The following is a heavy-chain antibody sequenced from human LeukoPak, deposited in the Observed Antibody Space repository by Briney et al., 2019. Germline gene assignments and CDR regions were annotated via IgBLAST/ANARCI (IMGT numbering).Heavy chain of an antibody. D-gene: IGHD3-10*01. V-gene: IGHV1-46*01. CDR3: ARGLGVRGGENDY. J-gene: IGHJ4*02. CDR1: GYTFTSYH. Sequence: ASVKVSCKASGYTFTSYHLHWVRQAPGQGLEWMGLINPSGSTTSYAQKFQGRVTMTRDMSTSTVYMELSSLRSEDTAVYYCARGLGVRGGENDYWGQGTLVTVSS. CDR2: INPSGSTT.